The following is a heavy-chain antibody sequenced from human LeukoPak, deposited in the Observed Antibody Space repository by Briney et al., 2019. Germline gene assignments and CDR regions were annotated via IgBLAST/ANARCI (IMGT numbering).Heavy chain of an antibody. CDR1: GFTFSSYG. CDR2: IRYDGSNK. J-gene: IGHJ4*02. Sequence: GGSLRLSCAASGFTFSSYGMHWVRQAPGKGLEWVAFIRYDGSNKYYADSVKGRFTISRDNSKNTLYLQMNSLRAEDTAVYYCVAERWLQLRTVYWGQGTLVTVSS. D-gene: IGHD5-24*01. CDR3: VAERWLQLRTVY. V-gene: IGHV3-30*02.